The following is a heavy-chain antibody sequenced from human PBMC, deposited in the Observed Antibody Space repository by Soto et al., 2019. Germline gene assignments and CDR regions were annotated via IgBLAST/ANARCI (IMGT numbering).Heavy chain of an antibody. CDR1: GFTFSTCA. V-gene: IGHV3-23*01. J-gene: IGHJ3*02. Sequence: EVQLLESGGGLVQPGGSLRLSCAASGFTFSTCAMSWVRQAPGKGLEWVSTISDSGGHKFYADSVKGRFTISRDNSRNTLYLQMNSLRADDTALYYCAKQWDGVTDIWGRGTMVTVSS. CDR3: AKQWDGVTDI. D-gene: IGHD2-8*01. CDR2: ISDSGGHK.